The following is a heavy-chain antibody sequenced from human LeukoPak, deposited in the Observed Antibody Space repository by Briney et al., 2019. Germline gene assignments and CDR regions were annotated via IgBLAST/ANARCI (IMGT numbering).Heavy chain of an antibody. J-gene: IGHJ5*02. Sequence: PGRSLRLSCAASGFTFSSYWMHWVRQVPGKGLVWVARINPGGSSITYADSVKGRFTISRDNAKNTLYLQMNSLRAEDTGVYYCARSNLADHHWGQGTLVTVSS. CDR1: GFTFSSYW. CDR2: INPGGSSI. V-gene: IGHV3-74*01. CDR3: ARSNLADHH.